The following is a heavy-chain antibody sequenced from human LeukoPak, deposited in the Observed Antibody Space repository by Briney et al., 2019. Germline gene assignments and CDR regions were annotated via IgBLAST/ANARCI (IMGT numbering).Heavy chain of an antibody. CDR3: ARDTPNRDGYNSDFDAFDI. Sequence: ASVKVSCKASGGTFSSYAISWVRQAPGQGLEWMGWINPNSGGTNYAQKFQGRVTMTRDTSISTAYMELSRLRSDDTAVYYCARDTPNRDGYNSDFDAFDIWGQGTMVTVSS. V-gene: IGHV1-2*02. J-gene: IGHJ3*02. CDR2: INPNSGGT. CDR1: GGTFSSYA. D-gene: IGHD5-24*01.